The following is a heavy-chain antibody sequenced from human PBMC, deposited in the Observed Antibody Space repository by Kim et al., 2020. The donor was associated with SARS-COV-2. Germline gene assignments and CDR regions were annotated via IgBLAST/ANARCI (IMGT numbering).Heavy chain of an antibody. V-gene: IGHV1-18*01. J-gene: IGHJ6*02. CDR2: ISAYNGNT. CDR3: ARHGVPINNYYYGMDV. Sequence: ASVKVSCKASGYTFTSYGISWVRQAPGQGLEWMGWISAYNGNTNYAQKLQGRVTMTTDTSTSTAYMELRSLRSDDTAVYYCARHGVPINNYYYGMDVWGQGITVTVSS. CDR1: GYTFTSYG. D-gene: IGHD1-1*01.